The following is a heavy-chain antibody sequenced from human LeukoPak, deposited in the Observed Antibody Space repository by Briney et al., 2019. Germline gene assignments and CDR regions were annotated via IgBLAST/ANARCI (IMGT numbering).Heavy chain of an antibody. Sequence: GGSLRLSCATSGFTFSSNWMSWVRHVPGRGLDWVANIKPDGSAEYYAASVKGRFTVSRDNAKNSLYLQMNSLRVEDTAVYYCARDGTAVAGIHYWGQGTLVTVSS. J-gene: IGHJ4*02. V-gene: IGHV3-7*01. CDR2: IKPDGSAE. D-gene: IGHD6-19*01. CDR1: GFTFSSNW. CDR3: ARDGTAVAGIHY.